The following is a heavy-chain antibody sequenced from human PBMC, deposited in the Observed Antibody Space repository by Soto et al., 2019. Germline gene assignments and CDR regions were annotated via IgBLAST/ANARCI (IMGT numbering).Heavy chain of an antibody. D-gene: IGHD6-6*01. CDR1: GGTFSSYA. CDR2: IIPIFGTA. V-gene: IGHV1-69*13. J-gene: IGHJ6*02. CDR3: ARDQGPSSSFPYYYYGMDV. Sequence: SVKVSCKASGGTFSSYAISWVRQAPGQGLEWMGGIIPIFGTANYAQKFQGRVTITADESTSTAYMELSSLRSEDTAVYYCARDQGPSSSFPYYYYGMDVWGQGTTVTVSS.